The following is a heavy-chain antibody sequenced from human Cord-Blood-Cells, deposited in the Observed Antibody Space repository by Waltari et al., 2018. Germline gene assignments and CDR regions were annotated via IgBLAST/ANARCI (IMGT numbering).Heavy chain of an antibody. J-gene: IGHJ4*02. Sequence: QVQLQKRGAGLLKPSETLSLTCAVYGGSFSGYYWSWIRQPPGKGLGWIGEITHSGSTNYSPAQKGRVPIAVDTSKSQFYLQLSSVTGGETAVYYCAGHTIRAFDYWGQGTLVTVSS. D-gene: IGHD3-10*01. V-gene: IGHV4-34*01. CDR2: ITHSGST. CDR1: GGSFSGYY. CDR3: AGHTIRAFDY.